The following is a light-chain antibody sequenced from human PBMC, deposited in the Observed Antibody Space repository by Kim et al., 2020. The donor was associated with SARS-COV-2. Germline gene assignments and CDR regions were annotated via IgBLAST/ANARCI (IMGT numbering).Light chain of an antibody. CDR1: QDVGSY. V-gene: IGKV1-8*01. CDR2: SAS. Sequence: ASTGDTVTITCRASQDVGSYLAWYQQKPGEAPKLLIYSASTLQSGVPPRFSGSGFGTDFTLTISGLQSEDFGTYYCQQFDIYPRTFGQGTKVDIK. CDR3: QQFDIYPRT. J-gene: IGKJ1*01.